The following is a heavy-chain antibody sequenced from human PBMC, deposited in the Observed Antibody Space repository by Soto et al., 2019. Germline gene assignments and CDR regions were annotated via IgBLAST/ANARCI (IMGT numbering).Heavy chain of an antibody. D-gene: IGHD1-26*01. Sequence: QVQLVQSGAEVKKPGSSVRVSCKVSGGTFGSHTFTWVRQAPGQGLEWMGEIMPVFNAANYAQRCQDRVTITEDRSATSVYLEARRLTSADTAQYYCARIETLTYHNTRETDLDFWGQGTLVIVSS. J-gene: IGHJ4*02. V-gene: IGHV1-69*06. CDR1: GGTFGSHT. CDR2: IMPVFNAA. CDR3: ARIETLTYHNTRETDLDF.